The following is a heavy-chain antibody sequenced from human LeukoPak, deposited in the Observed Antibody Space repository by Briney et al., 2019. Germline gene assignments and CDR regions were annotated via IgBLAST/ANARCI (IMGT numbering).Heavy chain of an antibody. CDR2: IEYSGST. CDR1: GGSIGSRYHS. V-gene: IGHV4-39*01. CDR3: ARLAHSSGYLAFDY. D-gene: IGHD6-19*01. J-gene: IGHJ4*02. Sequence: SETLSLTCSVSGGSIGSRYHSWGWIRQPPGKGLEWIGSIEYSGSTYYNPPLKSRVIMSVDTSKKQFSLKVTSVTAADTAVYYCARLAHSSGYLAFDYWGQGTLVTVSS.